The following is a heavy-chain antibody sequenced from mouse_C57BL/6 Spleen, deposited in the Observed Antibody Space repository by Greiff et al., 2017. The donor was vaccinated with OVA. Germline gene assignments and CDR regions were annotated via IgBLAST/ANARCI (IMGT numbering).Heavy chain of an antibody. CDR3: AIPVEVYAKDY. V-gene: IGHV1-7*01. CDR1: GYTFTSYW. CDR2: INPSSGYT. Sequence: QVQLQQSGAELAKPGASVKLSCKASGYTFTSYWMHWVKQRPGQGLEWIGYINPSSGYTKYNQKFKDKATLTADKSSSTAYMQLSSLTYDDSAVYYCAIPVEVYAKDYWGQGASVTVSS. J-gene: IGHJ4*01.